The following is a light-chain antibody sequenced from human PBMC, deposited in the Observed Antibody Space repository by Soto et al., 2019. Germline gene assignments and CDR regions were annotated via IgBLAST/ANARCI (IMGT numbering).Light chain of an antibody. CDR2: QDN. CDR1: KLGEKY. J-gene: IGLJ2*01. CDR3: QAWDSITDVV. Sequence: SYELTQPPLVSVSPGQTASITCSGDKLGEKYACWYQQKPGQSPVLVIYQDNKRPSEIPERFSGSNSGNTATLTISGTQAMDEADYYCQAWDSITDVVFGGGTKVTVL. V-gene: IGLV3-1*01.